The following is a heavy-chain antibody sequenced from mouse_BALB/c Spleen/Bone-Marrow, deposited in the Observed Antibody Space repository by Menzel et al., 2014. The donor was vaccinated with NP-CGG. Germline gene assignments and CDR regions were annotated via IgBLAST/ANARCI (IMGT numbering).Heavy chain of an antibody. Sequence: EVKLVESGAELVKPGASVKLSCTASGFNIKDTYMHWVKQRPEHGLEWIGRIDPANGNTKYDPKFQGKATITADTSSNTAYLQLSSLTSEDTAVYYCARYSYGSRGYYFDYWGQGTTLTVSS. V-gene: IGHV14-3*02. CDR2: IDPANGNT. CDR3: ARYSYGSRGYYFDY. CDR1: GFNIKDTY. D-gene: IGHD1-1*01. J-gene: IGHJ2*01.